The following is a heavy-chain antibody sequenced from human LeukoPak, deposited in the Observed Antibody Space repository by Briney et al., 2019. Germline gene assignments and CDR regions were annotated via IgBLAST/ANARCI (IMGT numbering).Heavy chain of an antibody. D-gene: IGHD2-8*02. V-gene: IGHV1-18*01. Sequence: ASVKVSCKASGYTFTSYGISWVRQAPGQGLEWMGWISAYYGNTDYAQNFQGRVTMTTDTSTSTAYMELRSLRSDDTAVYFCARDYFHGHCAGLSCFLLDYWGPGTLVTVSS. CDR3: ARDYFHGHCAGLSCFLLDY. CDR1: GYTFTSYG. CDR2: ISAYYGNT. J-gene: IGHJ4*02.